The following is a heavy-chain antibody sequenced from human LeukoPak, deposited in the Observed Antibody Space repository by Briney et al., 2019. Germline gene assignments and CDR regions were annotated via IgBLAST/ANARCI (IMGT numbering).Heavy chain of an antibody. J-gene: IGHJ4*02. D-gene: IGHD5-24*01. CDR3: AKEGRSLQTY. CDR2: IKEDGTET. Sequence: GGSLRLSCAASGFMFSSNWMSWVRPAPGKGLEWVANIKEDGTETYYVDSVKGRFTISRDNAKNSLYLQMNSLRVEDTAVYYCAKEGRSLQTYWGQGTLVTVSS. CDR1: GFMFSSNW. V-gene: IGHV3-7*03.